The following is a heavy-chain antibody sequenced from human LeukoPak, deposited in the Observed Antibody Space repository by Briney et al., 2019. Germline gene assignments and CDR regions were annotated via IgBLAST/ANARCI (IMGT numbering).Heavy chain of an antibody. Sequence: GASVKVSCKASGGTFISYAISWVRQVPGQGLEWMGGIIPIFGTANYAQKFQGRVTITADESTSTAYMELSSLRSEDTAVYYCARVVRRALGYYFDYWGQGTLVTVSS. D-gene: IGHD6-13*01. CDR2: IIPIFGTA. CDR1: GGTFISYA. J-gene: IGHJ4*02. V-gene: IGHV1-69*13. CDR3: ARVVRRALGYYFDY.